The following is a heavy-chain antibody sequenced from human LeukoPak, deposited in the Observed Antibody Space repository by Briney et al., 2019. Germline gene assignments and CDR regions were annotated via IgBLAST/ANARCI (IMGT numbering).Heavy chain of an antibody. J-gene: IGHJ1*01. CDR1: GFTFSSYA. CDR3: AKGGSGWPEYFQH. V-gene: IGHV3-23*01. Sequence: GGSLRLSCAASGFTFSSYAMSWVRQAPGKGLEWVSAISGSGGSTYYADSVKGRFTISRDNSKNTLYLQMNSLRAEDTAVYHCAKGGSGWPEYFQHWGQGTLVTVSS. CDR2: ISGSGGST. D-gene: IGHD6-19*01.